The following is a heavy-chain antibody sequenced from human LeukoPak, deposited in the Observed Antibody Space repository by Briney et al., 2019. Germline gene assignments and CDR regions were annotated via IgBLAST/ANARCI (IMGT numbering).Heavy chain of an antibody. Sequence: PGGSLRLSCAASGFTFSNYGMHWVRQAPGKGLEWVGRVKSKTKGGTTDYAAPAKGRFTISRDDSSNTLYLQMNSLNTDDTGVYFCTTEGGFWGYHALDLWGRGTTVTVSS. CDR3: TTEGGFWGYHALDL. CDR1: GFTFSNYG. J-gene: IGHJ3*01. D-gene: IGHD7-27*01. V-gene: IGHV3-15*01. CDR2: VKSKTKGGTT.